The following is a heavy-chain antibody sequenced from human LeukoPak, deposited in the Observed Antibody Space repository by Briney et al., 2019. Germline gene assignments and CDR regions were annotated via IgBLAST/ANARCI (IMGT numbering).Heavy chain of an antibody. CDR2: INHSGST. V-gene: IGHV4-39*07. D-gene: IGHD3-10*01. Sequence: SETLSLTCTVCGGSISSSSYYWSWIRQPPGKGLEWIGEINHSGSTNYNPSLKSRVTISVDTSKNQFSLKLSSVTAADTAVYYCARREGYYYGSERKGYYFDYWGQGTLVTVSS. CDR3: ARREGYYYGSERKGYYFDY. J-gene: IGHJ4*02. CDR1: GGSISSSSYY.